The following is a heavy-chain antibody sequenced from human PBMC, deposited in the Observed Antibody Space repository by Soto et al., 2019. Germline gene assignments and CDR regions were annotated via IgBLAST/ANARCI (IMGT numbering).Heavy chain of an antibody. J-gene: IGHJ4*02. CDR1: GFSLITRDVG. CDR2: GYWDDDK. CDR3: AHCRGGVASF. D-gene: IGHD3-16*01. Sequence: QITLNESGPALVKPTQTLTLTCTFSGFSLITRDVGVGWIRQPPGKALEWLGVGYWDDDKTYSPSLKSRLTITKDTPKNQVVLRMTKMDPVDTATYSCAHCRGGVASFWGQGTLVTVSS. V-gene: IGHV2-5*02.